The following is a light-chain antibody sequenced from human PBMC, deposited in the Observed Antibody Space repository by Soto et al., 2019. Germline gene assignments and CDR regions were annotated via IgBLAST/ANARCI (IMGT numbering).Light chain of an antibody. CDR2: DAS. J-gene: IGKJ1*01. CDR3: QQRSNWPRT. Sequence: EIVLTQSPATLSLSPGERATLSCRASQSLSSFLAWYQQKPGQAPRLLIYDASNRATGIPARFSGSGSGTDFTLSISSLEPEDFAIYYCQQRSNWPRTFGQGTKVEI. V-gene: IGKV3-11*01. CDR1: QSLSSF.